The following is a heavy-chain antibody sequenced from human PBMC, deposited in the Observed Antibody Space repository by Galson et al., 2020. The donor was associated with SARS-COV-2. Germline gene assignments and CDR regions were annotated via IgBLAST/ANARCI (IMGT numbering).Heavy chain of an antibody. Sequence: TGYYMHWVRQAPGQGLEWMGRINPNSGGTNYVQKLQGRVTMTRDTSINTAYMELSSLRSDDTAVYYCAVGWLQEFDYWGQGTLVTVSS. J-gene: IGHJ4*02. CDR1: TGYY. D-gene: IGHD5-12*01. V-gene: IGHV1-2*06. CDR3: AVGWLQEFDY. CDR2: INPNSGGT.